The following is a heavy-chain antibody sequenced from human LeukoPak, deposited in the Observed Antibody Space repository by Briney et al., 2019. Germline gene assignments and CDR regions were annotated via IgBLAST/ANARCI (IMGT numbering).Heavy chain of an antibody. J-gene: IGHJ5*02. Sequence: SETLSLTCTVSGGSISSSSYYWGWIRQPPGKGLEWIGSIHYSGSTYYNPSLKSRVTISVDTSKNQFSLRLSSVTAADTAVYYCARHHWFQYSSRWYRNWFDPWGQGTLVTVSS. V-gene: IGHV4-39*01. CDR1: GGSISSSSYY. D-gene: IGHD6-13*01. CDR2: IHYSGST. CDR3: ARHHWFQYSSRWYRNWFDP.